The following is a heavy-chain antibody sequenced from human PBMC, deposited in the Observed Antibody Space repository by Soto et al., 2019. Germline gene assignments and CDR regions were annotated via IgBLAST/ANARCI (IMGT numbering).Heavy chain of an antibody. CDR2: IYYSGST. Sequence: SDTLSLTCTVSGGSVSSGSYYWSWIRQPPGKGLEWIGYIYYSGSTNYNPSLKSRVTISVDTSKNQFSLKLSSVTAADTAVYYCAREAIAARPQYYFDYWGQGTLVTVSS. V-gene: IGHV4-61*01. CDR1: GGSVSSGSYY. CDR3: AREAIAARPQYYFDY. D-gene: IGHD6-6*01. J-gene: IGHJ4*02.